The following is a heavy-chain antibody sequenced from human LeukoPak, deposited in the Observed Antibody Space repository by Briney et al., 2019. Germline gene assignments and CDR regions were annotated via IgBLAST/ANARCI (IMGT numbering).Heavy chain of an antibody. Sequence: KPSETLSLTCTVSGYSISSGYYWGWIRQPPGKGLEWIGSIYHRGSTFSNPSLKSRVTISVDTSKNQFSLNLSSVTAADTAVYYCARCSSGYRHARDAFDIWGQGTMVTVSS. CDR2: IYHRGST. V-gene: IGHV4-38-2*02. CDR1: GYSISSGYY. J-gene: IGHJ3*02. D-gene: IGHD3-22*01. CDR3: ARCSSGYRHARDAFDI.